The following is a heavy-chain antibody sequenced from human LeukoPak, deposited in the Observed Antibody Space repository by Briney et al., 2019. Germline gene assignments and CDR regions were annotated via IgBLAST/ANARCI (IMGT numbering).Heavy chain of an antibody. CDR1: GFTFSSYG. Sequence: QTGGSLRLSCEASGFTFSSYGMHWVRKAPGKGLEWVSYISSSSSTIYYADSVKGRFTISRDNAKNSLYLQMNSLRAEDTAVYYCARDLGRFAFDIWGQGTMVTVSS. V-gene: IGHV3-48*01. J-gene: IGHJ3*02. CDR2: ISSSSSTI. D-gene: IGHD2-15*01. CDR3: ARDLGRFAFDI.